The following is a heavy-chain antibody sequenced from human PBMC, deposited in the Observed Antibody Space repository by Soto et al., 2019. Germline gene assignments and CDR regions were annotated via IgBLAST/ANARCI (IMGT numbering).Heavy chain of an antibody. J-gene: IGHJ4*02. CDR1: GGSISSYY. CDR3: ARAYNSPVGNYLDY. V-gene: IGHV4-59*12. Sequence: QVQLQESGPGLVKPSETLSLTCTVSGGSISSYYWSWIRQPPGKGLEWIGYIYYSGSTYYNPSLKSRVTISVDTSKNQFSLKLSSVTAADTAVYYCARAYNSPVGNYLDYWGQGTLVTVSS. CDR2: IYYSGST. D-gene: IGHD1-1*01.